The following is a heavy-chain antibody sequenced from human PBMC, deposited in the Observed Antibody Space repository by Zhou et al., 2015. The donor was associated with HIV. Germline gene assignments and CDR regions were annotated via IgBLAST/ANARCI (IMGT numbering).Heavy chain of an antibody. CDR3: ARTTLSSSRVYYSYGMDV. CDR1: GYTFTNYD. CDR2: MTPSSGNT. J-gene: IGHJ6*02. V-gene: IGHV1-8*01. D-gene: IGHD6-19*01. Sequence: QVQLVQSGAEVKKPGASVKVSCKASGYTFTNYDINWVRQATGQGLEWMGWMTPSSGNTGYAQKFQGRVTMTRDTSKSTAYMELSSLRSEDTGFYYCARTTLSSSRVYYSYGMDVWGQGTTVTVSS.